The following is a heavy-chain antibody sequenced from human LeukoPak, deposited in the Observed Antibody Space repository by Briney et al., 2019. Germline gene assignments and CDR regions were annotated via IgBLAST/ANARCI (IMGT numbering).Heavy chain of an antibody. CDR3: AKRGIYYYDSSGYYVLDY. Sequence: GGSLRLSCAASGFTFSSYAMSWVRQAPGKGLEGFSAFVGSGGSTYYADSVKGRFTISRDNSKNTLYLQMNSLRAEDTAVYYCAKRGIYYYDSSGYYVLDYWGQGTLVTVSS. CDR1: GFTFSSYA. J-gene: IGHJ4*02. V-gene: IGHV3-23*01. CDR2: FVGSGGST. D-gene: IGHD3-22*01.